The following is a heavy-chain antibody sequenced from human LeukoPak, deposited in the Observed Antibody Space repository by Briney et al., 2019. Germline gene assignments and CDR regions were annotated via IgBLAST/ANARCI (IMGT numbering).Heavy chain of an antibody. CDR3: ARAPATVTTLPLGYYYYYGMDV. J-gene: IGHJ6*02. D-gene: IGHD4-17*01. Sequence: VXQXPGQXXXWMGRXIPIXGIANYAQKFQGRVTITADKSTSTAYMELSSLRSEDTAVYYCARAPATVTTLPLGYYYYYGMDVWGQGTTVTVSS. CDR2: XIPIXGIA. V-gene: IGHV1-69*04.